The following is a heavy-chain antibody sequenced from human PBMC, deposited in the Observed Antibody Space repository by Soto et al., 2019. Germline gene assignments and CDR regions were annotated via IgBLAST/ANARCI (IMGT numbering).Heavy chain of an antibody. Sequence: EVQLVESGGGLVQPGGSLRLSCAASGFTFSTYNMNWVRQAPGKGLEWVSYIGSSSGTIFYADSVKGRFTISRDNAKTLLYLQMNSLRDEDTAVYYCAREENVGFNWFDPWGQGTLVTVSS. V-gene: IGHV3-48*02. CDR2: IGSSSGTI. CDR3: AREENVGFNWFDP. J-gene: IGHJ5*02. CDR1: GFTFSTYN.